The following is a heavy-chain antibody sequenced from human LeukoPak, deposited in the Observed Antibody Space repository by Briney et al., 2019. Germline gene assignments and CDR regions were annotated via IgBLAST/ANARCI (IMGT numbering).Heavy chain of an antibody. Sequence: GGSLRLSCAASGFTFSSYAMNWVRQAPGKGLEWVSAISGSGSGDSTYYADSVKGRFTISRDNSKNTLYLQMSSLRAEDTAVYYCAKIRAPAYDFWGQGTMVTVSS. V-gene: IGHV3-23*01. D-gene: IGHD3-3*02. J-gene: IGHJ3*01. CDR1: GFTFSSYA. CDR3: AKIRAPAYDF. CDR2: ISGSGSGDST.